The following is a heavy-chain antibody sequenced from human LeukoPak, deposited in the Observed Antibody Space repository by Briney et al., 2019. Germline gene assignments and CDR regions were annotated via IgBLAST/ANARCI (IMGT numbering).Heavy chain of an antibody. Sequence: SGGSLRLSCAASGFTFGSYWMSWVRQAPGKGLEWVANIRQDGSDKYYVDSVKGRFTISRDNTKNSLYVQMNSLRAEDTAVYYCAGLRFSALFDPWGQGTLVTVSS. CDR3: AGLRFSALFDP. D-gene: IGHD3-10*01. J-gene: IGHJ5*02. CDR1: GFTFGSYW. V-gene: IGHV3-7*05. CDR2: IRQDGSDK.